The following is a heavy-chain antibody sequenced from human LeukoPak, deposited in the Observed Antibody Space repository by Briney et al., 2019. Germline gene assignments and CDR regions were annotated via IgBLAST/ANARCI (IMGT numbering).Heavy chain of an antibody. V-gene: IGHV4-59*12. D-gene: IGHD6-19*01. CDR3: AVPGYSSGWNPFDY. J-gene: IGHJ4*02. Sequence: SETLSLTCTVSGGSISSYYWSWIRQPPGKGLEWIGYIYYSGSTNYNPSLKSRVTISVDTSKNQFSLKLSSVTAADTAVYYCAVPGYSSGWNPFDYWGQGTLVTVSS. CDR2: IYYSGST. CDR1: GGSISSYY.